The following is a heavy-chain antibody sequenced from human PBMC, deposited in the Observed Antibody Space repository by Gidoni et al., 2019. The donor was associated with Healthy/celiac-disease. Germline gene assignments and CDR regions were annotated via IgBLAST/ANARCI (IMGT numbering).Heavy chain of an antibody. J-gene: IGHJ5*02. CDR2: IYYSGST. CDR3: ARDGEYCSSTSCYDSYWFDP. D-gene: IGHD2-2*01. CDR1: GGSISSGGYY. Sequence: QVQLQESGPGLVKPSQTLSLTCTVSGGSISSGGYYWSWIRQHPGKGLEWIGYIYYSGSTYYNPSLKSRVTISVDTSKNQFSLKLSSVTAADTAVYCCARDGEYCSSTSCYDSYWFDPWGQGTLVTVSS. V-gene: IGHV4-31*03.